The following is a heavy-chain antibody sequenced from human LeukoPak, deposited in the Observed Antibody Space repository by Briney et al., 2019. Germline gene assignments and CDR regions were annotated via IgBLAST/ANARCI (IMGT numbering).Heavy chain of an antibody. J-gene: IGHJ4*02. CDR1: DFSIRSDYY. V-gene: IGHV4-38-2*01. CDR3: ARLREYRGSYGLGH. CDR2: IFHSGKT. Sequence: PSETLSLTCAVSDFSIRSDYYWGWIRQPPGKGLEWIGNIFHSGKTFYNPSLKSRVTISVDTSKSHFFLNLSSVTAADTAVYYCARLREYRGSYGLGHWGQGTLVTVSS. D-gene: IGHD1-26*01.